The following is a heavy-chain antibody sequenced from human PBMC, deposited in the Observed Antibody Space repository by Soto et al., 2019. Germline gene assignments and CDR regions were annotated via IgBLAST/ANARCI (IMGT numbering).Heavy chain of an antibody. CDR2: ISSNGDST. D-gene: IGHD3-22*01. Sequence: GSLRLSCITSRFTFSSYAVPWVRQAPGKGLEYVSSISSNGDSTYYADSVKGRFTISRDNSKNTMYLQMSSLRAEDTAVYYCVKYYYDSSGYYGLNAFDIWGQGTMVTVSS. J-gene: IGHJ3*02. CDR1: RFTFSSYA. V-gene: IGHV3-64D*06. CDR3: VKYYYDSSGYYGLNAFDI.